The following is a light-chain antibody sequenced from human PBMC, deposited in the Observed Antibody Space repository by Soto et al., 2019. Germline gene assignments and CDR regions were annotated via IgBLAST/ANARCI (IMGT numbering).Light chain of an antibody. CDR3: QQYGSLSWA. V-gene: IGKV3-20*01. J-gene: IGKJ1*01. Sequence: EIVMTQSPATLSVSPGERATLSCRASQSVSSNLAWYQQKPGQPPRILIFGASGRAAGIPDRFSGSGSGTDFTLTISRLEPEDFAVYYCQQYGSLSWAFGQGTKVDI. CDR2: GAS. CDR1: QSVSSN.